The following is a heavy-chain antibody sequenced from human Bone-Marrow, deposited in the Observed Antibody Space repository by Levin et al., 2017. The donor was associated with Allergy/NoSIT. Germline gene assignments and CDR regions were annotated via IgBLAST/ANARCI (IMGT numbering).Heavy chain of an antibody. CDR2: IDSGDDEP. CDR3: ARGGVFTHGYKIDP. J-gene: IGHJ5*02. V-gene: IGHV1-69-2*01. D-gene: IGHD5-18*01. Sequence: KISCKASEYTFANYYIHWIQQAPGQGLEWMGLIDSGDDEPIYAERFQGRLTITADTSTDTAYMELSSLRSDDTAVYYCARGGVFTHGYKIDPWGQGTLVTVSS. CDR1: EYTFANYY.